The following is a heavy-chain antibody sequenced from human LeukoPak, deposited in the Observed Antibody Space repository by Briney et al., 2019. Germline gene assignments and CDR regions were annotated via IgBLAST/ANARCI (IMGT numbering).Heavy chain of an antibody. D-gene: IGHD3-10*01. CDR2: ISAYNGNT. CDR1: GYTFTSYG. J-gene: IGHJ5*02. V-gene: IGHV1-18*01. CDR3: ARGHGSGSTNWFDP. Sequence: ASVKVSCKASGYTFTSYGISWVRQAPGQGLEWMGWISAYNGNTNYAQKFQGRVTMTRDMSTGTVYLELSSLRFDDTAVYYCARGHGSGSTNWFDPWGQGTLVTVSS.